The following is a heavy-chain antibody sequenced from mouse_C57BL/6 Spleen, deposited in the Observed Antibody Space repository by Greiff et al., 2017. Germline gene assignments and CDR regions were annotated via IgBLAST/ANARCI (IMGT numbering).Heavy chain of an antibody. CDR1: GYTFTEYT. CDR2: FYPGSGSI. J-gene: IGHJ2*01. D-gene: IGHD2-4*01. CDR3: ARHEAHDYDKGGYYFDY. V-gene: IGHV1-62-2*01. Sequence: QVQLQQSGAELVKPGASVKLSCKASGYTFTEYTIHWVKQRSGQGLEWIGWFYPGSGSIKYNEKFKDKATLTADKSSSTVYMELSRLTSEDSAVYFCARHEAHDYDKGGYYFDYWGQGTTLTVSS.